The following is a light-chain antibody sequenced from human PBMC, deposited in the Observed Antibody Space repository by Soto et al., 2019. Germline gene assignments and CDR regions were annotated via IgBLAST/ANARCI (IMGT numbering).Light chain of an antibody. V-gene: IGLV1-40*01. Sequence: QSVLTQPPSVSGAPGQRVTISCTGSSSNIGAGYDVHWYQQLPGTAPKLLIYGNSNRPSGVPDRFAGSKSGTSASLAITGLQAADEADYYCQSYDSSLSALYVFGNGTKLTVL. CDR1: SSNIGAGYD. CDR3: QSYDSSLSALYV. CDR2: GNS. J-gene: IGLJ1*01.